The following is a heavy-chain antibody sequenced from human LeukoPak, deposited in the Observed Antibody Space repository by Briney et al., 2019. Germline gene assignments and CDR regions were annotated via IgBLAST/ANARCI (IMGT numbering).Heavy chain of an antibody. D-gene: IGHD3-16*01. V-gene: IGHV1-8*01. CDR3: ARVNSPDYGYYYYYGMDV. Sequence: GASVKVSCKASGYTFTSYDINWVRQATGQGLEWPGWMNPNSGNTGYAQKFQGRVTMTRNTSISTAYMELSSLRSEDTAVYYCARVNSPDYGYYYYYGMDVWGQGTTVTVSS. CDR1: GYTFTSYD. CDR2: MNPNSGNT. J-gene: IGHJ6*02.